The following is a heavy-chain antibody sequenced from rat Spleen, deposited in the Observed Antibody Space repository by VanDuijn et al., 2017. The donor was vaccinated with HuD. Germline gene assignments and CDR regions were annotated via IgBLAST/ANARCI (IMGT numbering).Heavy chain of an antibody. CDR3: TRDIDTTVVPSFDY. CDR2: ITNTGENT. D-gene: IGHD1-1*01. Sequence: EVQLVESGGGLVQPGRSLKLSCIASGFTFNNYWMTWIRQAPGKGLEWVASITNTGENTYYPVSVKGRFTISRHNARSTLYLQMNSLRSEDTATYYCTRDIDTTVVPSFDYWGQGVMVTVSS. CDR1: GFTFNNYW. V-gene: IGHV5-31*01. J-gene: IGHJ2*01.